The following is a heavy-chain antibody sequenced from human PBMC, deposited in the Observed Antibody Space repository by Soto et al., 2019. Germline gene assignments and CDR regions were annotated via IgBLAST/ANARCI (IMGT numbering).Heavy chain of an antibody. Sequence: SGPTLVNPTQTLTLTCTFSGFSLSTSGMRVSWIRQPPGKALEWLARIDWDDDKFYSTSLKTRLTISKDTSKNQVALTMTNMDPVDTATYYCARMGGDWFDPWGQGTLVTVSS. CDR1: GFSLSTSGMR. CDR3: ARMGGDWFDP. J-gene: IGHJ5*02. V-gene: IGHV2-70*04. CDR2: IDWDDDK. D-gene: IGHD3-16*01.